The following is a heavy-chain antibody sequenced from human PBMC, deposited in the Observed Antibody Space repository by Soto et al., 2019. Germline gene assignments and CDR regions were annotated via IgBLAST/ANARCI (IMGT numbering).Heavy chain of an antibody. CDR2: INHSGST. D-gene: IGHD3-10*01. CDR3: ARGKGVLLWFGELLGFDY. J-gene: IGHJ4*02. Sequence: SETLSLTCAVYGGSFSGYYWSWIRQPPGKGLEWIGEINHSGSTNYNPSLKSRVTISVDTSKNQFSLKLSSVTAADTAVYYCARGKGVLLWFGELLGFDYWGQGTLVTV. CDR1: GGSFSGYY. V-gene: IGHV4-34*01.